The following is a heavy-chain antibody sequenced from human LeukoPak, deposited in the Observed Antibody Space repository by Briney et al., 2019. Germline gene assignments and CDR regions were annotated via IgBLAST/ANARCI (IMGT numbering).Heavy chain of an antibody. CDR2: ISAYNGNT. Sequence: ASVKVSCKASGYTFTNYAFSWVRQAPGQGLEWMGWISAYNGNTIHAQKLQGRVTMTTDTSTNTAYMELRSLRSDDTAVYYCARAMDSSGYYRGLTDYWGQGTLVTVSS. CDR3: ARAMDSSGYYRGLTDY. D-gene: IGHD3-22*01. CDR1: GYTFTNYA. V-gene: IGHV1-18*01. J-gene: IGHJ4*02.